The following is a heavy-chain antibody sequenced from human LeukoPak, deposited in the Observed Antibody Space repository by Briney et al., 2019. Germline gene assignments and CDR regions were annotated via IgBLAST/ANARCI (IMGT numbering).Heavy chain of an antibody. D-gene: IGHD4-17*01. V-gene: IGHV3-21*01. CDR3: ARDYGSFAY. Sequence: GGSLRLSCAASGFTFSSYSMNWVRQAPGKGLEWVSSISSSGSYMYSADSVKGRFTISRDNAKNSLYLQMNSLRAEDTAVYYCARDYGSFAYWGQGTLVTVSS. CDR2: ISSSGSYM. J-gene: IGHJ4*02. CDR1: GFTFSSYS.